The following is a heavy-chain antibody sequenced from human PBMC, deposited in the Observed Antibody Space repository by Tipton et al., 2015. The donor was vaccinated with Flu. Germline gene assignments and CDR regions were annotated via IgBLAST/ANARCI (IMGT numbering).Heavy chain of an antibody. V-gene: IGHV3-21*01. CDR2: IDPTSSHI. J-gene: IGHJ4*02. CDR3: ARDYNWGEGY. D-gene: IGHD7-27*01. CDR1: GFSFNIYT. Sequence: SLRLSCAASGFSFNIYTMMWVRLVPGKGLEWVAFIDPTSSHIHYGDSVRSRFTISRDNAKYSVFLHMDNLGDDDTAVYFCARDYNWGEGYWGQGTLVAVSS.